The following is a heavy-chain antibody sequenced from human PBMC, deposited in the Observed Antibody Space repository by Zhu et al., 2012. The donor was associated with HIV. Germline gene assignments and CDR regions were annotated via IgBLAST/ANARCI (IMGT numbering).Heavy chain of an antibody. V-gene: IGHV4-30-4*08. D-gene: IGHD3-16*01. Sequence: QVQLQESGPGLVKPSQTPSLTCTVSGGSISSGDYYWSWIRQPPGKGLEWIGYIYYSGSTYYNPSLKSRVTISVDTSKNQFSLKLSSVTAADTAVYYCARGESYARLAFDIWGQGTMVTVSS. J-gene: IGHJ3*02. CDR2: IYYSGST. CDR3: ARGESYARLAFDI. CDR1: GGSISSGDYY.